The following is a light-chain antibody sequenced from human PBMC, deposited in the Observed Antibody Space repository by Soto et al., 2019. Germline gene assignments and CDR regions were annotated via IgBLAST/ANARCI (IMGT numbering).Light chain of an antibody. CDR1: SSNIGSYP. CDR3: AAWDASLSGHV. J-gene: IGLJ1*01. V-gene: IGLV1-47*02. CDR2: SDD. Sequence: QSVLTQSPSASGTPGQRVTISCYGSSSNIGSYPVYWYQQLPGTAPKLLINSDDQRPSGVPERFSASKSGTSASLAISGLRSDDEADYYCAAWDASLSGHVFGAGTKVTVL.